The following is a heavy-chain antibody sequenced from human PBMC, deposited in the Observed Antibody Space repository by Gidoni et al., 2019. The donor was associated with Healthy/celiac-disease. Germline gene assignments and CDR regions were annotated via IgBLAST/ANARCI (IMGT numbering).Heavy chain of an antibody. CDR3: ARVRGYCSSTSCYEDYGMDV. CDR1: GGSISSGDYY. V-gene: IGHV4-30-4*01. Sequence: QVQLQESGPGLVTPSQTLSLTCTVSGGSISSGDYYWSWIRQPPGKGLEWIGYIYYSGSTYYNPSLKSRVTISVDTSKNQFSLKLSSVTAADTAVYYCARVRGYCSSTSCYEDYGMDVWGQGTTVTVSS. J-gene: IGHJ6*02. CDR2: IYYSGST. D-gene: IGHD2-2*03.